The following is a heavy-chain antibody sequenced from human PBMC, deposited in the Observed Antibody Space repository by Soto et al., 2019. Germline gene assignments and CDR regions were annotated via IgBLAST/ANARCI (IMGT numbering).Heavy chain of an antibody. CDR2: INAGNGNT. J-gene: IGHJ4*02. D-gene: IGHD6-19*01. Sequence: GASVNVSCKASGYTFTSYAMHWVRQAPGQRLEWMGWINAGNGNTKYSQKFQGRVTITRDTSASTAYMELSSLRSEDTAVYYCARVYSSGWPPFDYWGQGTLVTLSS. CDR1: GYTFTSYA. V-gene: IGHV1-3*01. CDR3: ARVYSSGWPPFDY.